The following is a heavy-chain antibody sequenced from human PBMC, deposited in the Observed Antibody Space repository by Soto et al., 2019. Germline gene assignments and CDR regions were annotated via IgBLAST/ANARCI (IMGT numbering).Heavy chain of an antibody. V-gene: IGHV6-1*01. CDR2: TYYRSKWYN. CDR3: ARSAGNCSGGSCLGAFDI. J-gene: IGHJ3*02. CDR1: GDSVSSNSAA. D-gene: IGHD2-15*01. Sequence: SQTLSLTCAISGDSVSSNSAAWNWIRQSPSRGLEWLGRTYYRSKWYNDYAVSVKSRITINPETSKNQFSLQLNSVTPEDTAVYYCARSAGNCSGGSCLGAFDIWGQGTMVTVSS.